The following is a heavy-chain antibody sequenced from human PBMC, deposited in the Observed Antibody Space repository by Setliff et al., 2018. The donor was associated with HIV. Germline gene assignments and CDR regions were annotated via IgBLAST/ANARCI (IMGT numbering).Heavy chain of an antibody. Sequence: PSETLSLTCAVYGGSFSGYYWSWIRQPPGKGLEWIGEINHSGSTNYNPSLKSRVTISVDTSKNQFSLKLSSVTAADTAVYYCARVKENFVVIPAVDYWGQGTLVTVSS. CDR1: GGSFSGYY. CDR2: INHSGST. J-gene: IGHJ4*02. D-gene: IGHD2-2*01. V-gene: IGHV4-34*01. CDR3: ARVKENFVVIPAVDY.